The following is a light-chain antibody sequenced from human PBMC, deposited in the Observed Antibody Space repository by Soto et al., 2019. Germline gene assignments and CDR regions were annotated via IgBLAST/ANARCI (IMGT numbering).Light chain of an antibody. V-gene: IGKV1-16*01. CDR1: QGINKF. CDR3: QQYESFPLT. J-gene: IGKJ4*01. CDR2: TAS. Sequence: DIQMTQSPSSLSASVGASVTITCRASQGINKFLAWFQQKPGTAPKSLISTASRLQSGVPSRFSGSGSGTHFTLTINNLQPEDFATYYCQQYESFPLTFGGGTRVEIK.